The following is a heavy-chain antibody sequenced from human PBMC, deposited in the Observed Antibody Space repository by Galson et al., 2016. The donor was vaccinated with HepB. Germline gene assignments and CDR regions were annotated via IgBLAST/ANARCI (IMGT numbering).Heavy chain of an antibody. CDR3: VSRRHIAADGVD. CDR2: IKQDGSEK. D-gene: IGHD6-13*01. CDR1: GFTFSTYW. Sequence: SLRLSCAASGFTFSTYWMSWVRQAPGKGLEWVANIKQDGSEKDYVDSVKGRFTISRDNAKNSLYLQMNSLRAEDTAIYYCVSRRHIAADGVDWGQGILVTVS. J-gene: IGHJ4*02. V-gene: IGHV3-7*01.